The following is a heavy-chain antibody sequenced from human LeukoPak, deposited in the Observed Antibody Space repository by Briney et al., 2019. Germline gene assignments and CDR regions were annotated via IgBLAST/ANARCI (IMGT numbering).Heavy chain of an antibody. CDR1: GFTFNNAW. V-gene: IGHV3-15*01. Sequence: GGSLRLSCAASGFTFNNAWMSWVRQAPGKGLEWVGRIKSKTDGGTTDYAAPVKGRFTISRDDSKNTLYLQMNSLRTEDTAIYYCITFSMIVVVITDWGQGTPVTVSS. J-gene: IGHJ4*02. CDR2: IKSKTDGGTT. D-gene: IGHD3-22*01. CDR3: ITFSMIVVVITD.